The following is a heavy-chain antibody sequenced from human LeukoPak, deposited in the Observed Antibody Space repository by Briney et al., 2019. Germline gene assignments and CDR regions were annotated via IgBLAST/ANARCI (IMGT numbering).Heavy chain of an antibody. CDR2: ISSSGDTI. D-gene: IGHD6-25*01. J-gene: IGHJ4*02. V-gene: IGHV3-48*01. Sequence: GGSLRLSCAASGFTLRDYSMNWVRQAPGTGLEWVSYISSSGDTIYYADSVKGRFTISRDTAKNSLYLQMNSLRAEDTAVYYCARRLDYWGQGTLVIVSS. CDR1: GFTLRDYS. CDR3: ARRLDY.